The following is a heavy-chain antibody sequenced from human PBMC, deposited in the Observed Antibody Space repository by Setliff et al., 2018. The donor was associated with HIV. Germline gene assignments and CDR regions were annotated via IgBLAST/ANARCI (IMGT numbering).Heavy chain of an antibody. CDR1: GYSFTNHY. Sequence: ASVKVSCKPSGYSFTNHYMHWVRQAPGQGLEWMGGINPTGGSTRNTQKFQGRVAMTRDTSTSTVYMELSSLRSEDRAVYYCPSAGAWQRNALDIWGQGTMVTVSS. V-gene: IGHV1-46*01. CDR3: PSAGAWQRNALDI. J-gene: IGHJ3*02. CDR2: INPTGGST. D-gene: IGHD5-12*01.